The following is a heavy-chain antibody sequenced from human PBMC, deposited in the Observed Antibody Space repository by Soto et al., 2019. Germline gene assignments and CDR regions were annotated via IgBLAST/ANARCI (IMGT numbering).Heavy chain of an antibody. V-gene: IGHV1-2*02. J-gene: IGHJ5*02. CDR3: ARVDYYGSINWFDP. Sequence: ASVNFSCKASGYTFTGYYIHWVRQAHGQGLEWMGWIHPNTGGTQYAEKCHGRVTMTRDTTISTAYMELSRLRSDDTAVYYCARVDYYGSINWFDPWGQGTLVTVSS. CDR1: GYTFTGYY. D-gene: IGHD3-10*01. CDR2: IHPNTGGT.